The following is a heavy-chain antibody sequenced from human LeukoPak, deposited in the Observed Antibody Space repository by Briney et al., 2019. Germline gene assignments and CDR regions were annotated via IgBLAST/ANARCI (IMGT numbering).Heavy chain of an antibody. Sequence: KPSETLSLTCTVSGGSVSSGSYYWSWIRQPPGKGLEWIGYIYYSGSTNYNPSLKSRVTISVDTSKNQFSLKLSSVTAADTAVYYCARESEYCSGGSCPALDYWGQGTLVTVSS. V-gene: IGHV4-61*01. J-gene: IGHJ4*02. CDR2: IYYSGST. D-gene: IGHD2-15*01. CDR3: ARESEYCSGGSCPALDY. CDR1: GGSVSSGSYY.